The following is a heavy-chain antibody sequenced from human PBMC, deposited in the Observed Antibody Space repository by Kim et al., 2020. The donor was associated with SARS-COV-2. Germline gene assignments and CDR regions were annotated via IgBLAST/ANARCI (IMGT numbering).Heavy chain of an antibody. J-gene: IGHJ4*02. CDR3: AREGYYDSSGHFDY. V-gene: IGHV4-59*01. Sequence: PSLKSRVTLSVDTSKNQFSLKLSSVTAADTAVYYCAREGYYDSSGHFDYWGQGTLVTVSS. D-gene: IGHD3-22*01.